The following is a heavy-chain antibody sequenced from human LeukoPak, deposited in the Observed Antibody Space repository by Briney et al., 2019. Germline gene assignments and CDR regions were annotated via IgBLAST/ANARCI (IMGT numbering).Heavy chain of an antibody. Sequence: PGGSLRLSCAASGFTFSSYSMNWVRQAPGKGLVWVSSSSSSSSYIYYADSVKGRFTICRDNAKNSVYLQMNSVRAEDTAVYYCARVRSGYDYWGQGTLVTVSS. CDR2: SSSSSSYI. J-gene: IGHJ4*02. D-gene: IGHD5-12*01. CDR3: ARVRSGYDY. V-gene: IGHV3-21*01. CDR1: GFTFSSYS.